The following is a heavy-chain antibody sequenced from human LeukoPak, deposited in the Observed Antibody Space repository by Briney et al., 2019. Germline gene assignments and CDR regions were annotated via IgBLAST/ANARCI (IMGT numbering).Heavy chain of an antibody. V-gene: IGHV3-30*02. CDR1: GFTFSASG. Sequence: GGSLRLSCTASGFTFSASGMHWVRQAPGKGLEWAAYIHYDGSIKLHTDSVKGRFTISRDNSKSTLYLQMNSLGTDDTGVYYCAKDQVPMDVWGKGTTVTVSS. CDR3: AKDQVPMDV. CDR2: IHYDGSIK. J-gene: IGHJ6*03.